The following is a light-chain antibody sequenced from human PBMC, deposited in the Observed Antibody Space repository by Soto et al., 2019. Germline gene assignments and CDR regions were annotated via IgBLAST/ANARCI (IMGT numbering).Light chain of an antibody. CDR1: QSINNN. CDR2: GAS. V-gene: IGKV3-15*01. CDR3: QQYDNWPLP. J-gene: IGKJ4*01. Sequence: EVVMTQSPATLSVSPGERATLSCRASQSINNNLAWYQRNPGQAPRLLIYGASTRATGIPARFSGSGSGTEFTLTISSLQSEDFAVYFCQQYDNWPLPFGGGTKVDIK.